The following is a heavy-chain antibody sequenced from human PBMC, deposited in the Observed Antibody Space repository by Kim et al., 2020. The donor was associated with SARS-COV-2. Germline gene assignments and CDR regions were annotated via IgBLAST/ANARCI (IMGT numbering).Heavy chain of an antibody. D-gene: IGHD1-26*01. V-gene: IGHV5-51*01. Sequence: GESLKISCKGSGYSFTSYWIAWVRQMPGKGLEWMGIIYPSDSDTTYSPYFQGQVTMSADKSISTAYLQWSSLKASDTAIYYCARGGTYYGYWGQGTLVTVSS. CDR1: GYSFTSYW. J-gene: IGHJ4*02. CDR2: IYPSDSDT. CDR3: ARGGTYYGY.